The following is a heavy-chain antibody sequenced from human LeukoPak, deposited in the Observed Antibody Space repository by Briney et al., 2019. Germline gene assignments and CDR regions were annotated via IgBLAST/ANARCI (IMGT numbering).Heavy chain of an antibody. D-gene: IGHD4-17*01. CDR3: ARGRRVIDYGDYGWFDP. J-gene: IGHJ5*02. Sequence: ASVKVSCKASGYTFTSYYMHWVRQAPGRGLEWMGIINPSGGSTSYAQKFQGRVTMTRDTSTSTVYMELSSLRSEDTAVYYCARGRRVIDYGDYGWFDPWGQGTLVTVSS. CDR1: GYTFTSYY. CDR2: INPSGGST. V-gene: IGHV1-46*01.